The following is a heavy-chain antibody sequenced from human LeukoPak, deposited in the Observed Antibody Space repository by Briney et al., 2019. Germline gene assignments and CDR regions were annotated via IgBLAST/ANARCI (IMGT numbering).Heavy chain of an antibody. CDR1: GFTFDDYA. CDR3: AKDLTLHAVDTGSFDN. Sequence: PGGSLRLSCAASGFTFDDYAMHWVRQAPGKGLEWVSGISWNSGSIGYADSVKGRFTISRDNAKNSLYLQMNSLRAEDTALYYCAKDLTLHAVDTGSFDNWGQRTMVTGSS. CDR2: ISWNSGSI. D-gene: IGHD5-18*01. J-gene: IGHJ3*02. V-gene: IGHV3-9*01.